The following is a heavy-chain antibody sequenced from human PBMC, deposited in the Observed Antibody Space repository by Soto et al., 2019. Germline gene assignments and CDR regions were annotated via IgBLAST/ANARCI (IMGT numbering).Heavy chain of an antibody. Sequence: QVQLQESGPGLVKPSQTLSLTCTVSGGSISSGGYYWSWIRQHPGKGLEWIGYIYYSGSTYYNPSLKSRVTISVDTSKNQFSLKLSSVTAADTAVYYCASVKRFFNENEYFQHWGQGTLVTVSS. D-gene: IGHD3-3*01. CDR1: GGSISSGGYY. CDR2: IYYSGST. V-gene: IGHV4-31*03. CDR3: ASVKRFFNENEYFQH. J-gene: IGHJ1*01.